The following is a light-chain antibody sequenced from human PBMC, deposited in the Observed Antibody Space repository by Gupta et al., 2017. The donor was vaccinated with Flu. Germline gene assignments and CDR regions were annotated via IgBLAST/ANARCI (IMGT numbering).Light chain of an antibody. Sequence: QLVLPQSPSASASLASSVKLPCTLSSGHSNYAIAWYPQQPEKGPRFLMKLNSDGSHNKGDGIPDRFSGSSSGAERYLTISSLQSEDEADYYCQTWGTGIHVFGGGTKLTVL. V-gene: IGLV4-69*01. J-gene: IGLJ3*02. CDR2: LNSDGSH. CDR1: SGHSNYA. CDR3: QTWGTGIHV.